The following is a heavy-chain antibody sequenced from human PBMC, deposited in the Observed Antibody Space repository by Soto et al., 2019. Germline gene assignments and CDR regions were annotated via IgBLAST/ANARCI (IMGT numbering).Heavy chain of an antibody. CDR1: GYTFTSYG. CDR2: ISAYNGNT. Sequence: QVPLVQSGAEVKKPGASVKVSCKASGYTFTSYGISWVRQAPGQGLEWMGWISAYNGNTNYAQKLQGRVTMTTDTSTSTAYMELRSLRSDDTAVYYCARDEGNSSSSRGERYGMDVWGQGTTVTVSS. CDR3: ARDEGNSSSSRGERYGMDV. V-gene: IGHV1-18*01. J-gene: IGHJ6*02. D-gene: IGHD6-6*01.